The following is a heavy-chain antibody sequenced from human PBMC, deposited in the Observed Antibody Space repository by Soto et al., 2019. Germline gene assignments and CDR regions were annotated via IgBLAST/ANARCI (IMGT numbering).Heavy chain of an antibody. CDR1: GGSISGFY. CDR2: IYSSGAT. V-gene: IGHV4-4*07. D-gene: IGHD2-21*02. CDR3: ARGPFCGNDCYFDV. Sequence: SETLSLTCTVAGGSISGFYWSWVRQPAGKGLEWIGRIYSSGATKYNPSLRNRVTMSVDTSTDQYSLDLASMTAADTAVYFCARGPFCGNDCYFDVWGQGTQVTVSS. J-gene: IGHJ4*02.